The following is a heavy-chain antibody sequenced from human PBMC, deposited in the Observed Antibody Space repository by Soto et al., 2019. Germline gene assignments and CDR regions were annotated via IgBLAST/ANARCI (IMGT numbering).Heavy chain of an antibody. V-gene: IGHV3-30*18. CDR1: GFTFSSYG. D-gene: IGHD4-17*01. Sequence: SLRLSCAASGFTFSSYGMHWVRQAPGKGLEWVAVISYDGSNKYYADSVKGRFTISRDNSKNTLYLQMNSLRAEDTAVYYCAKDYGGNSGPIDYWGQGTLVTVSS. J-gene: IGHJ4*02. CDR2: ISYDGSNK. CDR3: AKDYGGNSGPIDY.